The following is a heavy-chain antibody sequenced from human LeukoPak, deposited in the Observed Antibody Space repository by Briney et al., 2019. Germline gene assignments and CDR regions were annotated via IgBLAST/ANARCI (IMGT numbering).Heavy chain of an antibody. CDR2: IKSKTDGGTT. J-gene: IGHJ4*02. CDR1: GFTFSNAW. D-gene: IGHD3-22*01. V-gene: IGHV3-15*01. Sequence: GGSLRLSCAASGFTFSNAWMSWVRQAPGKGLEWVGRIKSKTDGGTTDYAAPVKGRFTISRDDSKNTLYLQMNSLKTEDTAVYYCTTSMIVVVGFDYWGQGTLVTVSS. CDR3: TTSMIVVVGFDY.